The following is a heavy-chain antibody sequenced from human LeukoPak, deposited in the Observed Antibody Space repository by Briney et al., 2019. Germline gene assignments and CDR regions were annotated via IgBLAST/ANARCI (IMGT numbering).Heavy chain of an antibody. CDR3: ARGEGYYYYYYMDV. J-gene: IGHJ6*03. CDR2: IIPIFGTA. V-gene: IGHV1-69*01. Sequence: ASVKVSCKASGGTFSSYAISWVRQAPGQGLEWMGGIIPIFGTANYAQKFQGRVTITADESTSTAYMELGSLRSEDTAVYYCARGEGYYYYYYMDVWGRGTTVTVSS. CDR1: GGTFSSYA.